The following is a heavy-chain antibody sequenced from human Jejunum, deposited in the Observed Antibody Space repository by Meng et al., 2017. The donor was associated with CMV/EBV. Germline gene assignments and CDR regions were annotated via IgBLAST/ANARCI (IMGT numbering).Heavy chain of an antibody. CDR3: ARLTSPGSWETRNWFDP. Sequence: SLSSDTLIWMRQATGQGFEWMGRIIHILDITSYTQKCKGRLKIAEDTLASASYMELTELTSNVTTVYFCARLTSPGSWETRNWFDPWGQGTLVTVSS. V-gene: IGHV1-69*02. J-gene: IGHJ5*02. CDR1: SLSSDT. CDR2: IIHILDIT. D-gene: IGHD2-15*01.